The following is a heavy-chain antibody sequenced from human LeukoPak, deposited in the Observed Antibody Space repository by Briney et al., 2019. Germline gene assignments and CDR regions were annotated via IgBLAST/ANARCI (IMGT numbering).Heavy chain of an antibody. CDR3: ARGNLAYCGGDCPGGY. V-gene: IGHV1-46*03. CDR1: GYTFTCYY. D-gene: IGHD2-21*02. Sequence: GASVKVSCKASGYTFTCYYLHWVRQAPGQGLELMGIINPSGGSTSYAQKFQGRVTMTRDTSTSTVYMELSSLRSEDTDVYYCARGNLAYCGGDCPGGYWGQGTLVTVSS. CDR2: INPSGGST. J-gene: IGHJ4*02.